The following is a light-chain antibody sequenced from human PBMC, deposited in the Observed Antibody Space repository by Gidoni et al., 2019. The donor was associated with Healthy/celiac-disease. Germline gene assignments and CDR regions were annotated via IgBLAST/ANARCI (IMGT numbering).Light chain of an antibody. Sequence: EIVLTQSPATLSLSPGERATLSCRASQSVSSYLAWYQKKRGQAPRLLIYDASNRATGIPARFSGSVSGTDFTLTISSLEPEDFAVYYCQQRSNWPLTFGGGTKVEIK. J-gene: IGKJ4*01. CDR2: DAS. CDR3: QQRSNWPLT. V-gene: IGKV3-11*01. CDR1: QSVSSY.